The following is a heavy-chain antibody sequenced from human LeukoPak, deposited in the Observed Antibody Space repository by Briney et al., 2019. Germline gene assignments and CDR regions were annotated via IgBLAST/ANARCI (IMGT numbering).Heavy chain of an antibody. CDR2: ISYDGSNK. V-gene: IGHV3-30*18. Sequence: AGGSLRLSCAASGFTFSSYGMHWVRQAPGKGLEWVAVISYDGSNKYYADSVKGRFTISRDNSKNTLYLQMNSLRAEDTAVYYCAKLVRALGYCSGGSCPTHDYWGQGTLVTVSS. J-gene: IGHJ4*02. CDR1: GFTFSSYG. CDR3: AKLVRALGYCSGGSCPTHDY. D-gene: IGHD2-15*01.